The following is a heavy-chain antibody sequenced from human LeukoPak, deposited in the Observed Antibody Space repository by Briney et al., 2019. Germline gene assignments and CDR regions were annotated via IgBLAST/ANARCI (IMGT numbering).Heavy chain of an antibody. CDR1: GFTFSSCA. V-gene: IGHV3-23*01. Sequence: GGSLRLSCAASGFTFSSCAMSWLREAPGKGLEWVSAISGSGGSTYYAASVKDRLNTSRDNSKNTLYLQMNSLRAEDTAVYYYAKDQDIVVVPAAMPYFDYWGQGTLVTV. CDR3: AKDQDIVVVPAAMPYFDY. CDR2: ISGSGGST. D-gene: IGHD2-2*01. J-gene: IGHJ4*02.